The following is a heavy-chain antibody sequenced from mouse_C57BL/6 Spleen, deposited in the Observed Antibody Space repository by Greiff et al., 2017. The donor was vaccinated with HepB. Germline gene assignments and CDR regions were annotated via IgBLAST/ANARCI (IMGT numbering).Heavy chain of an antibody. V-gene: IGHV1-80*01. CDR3: ARVLRRGYFDY. CDR2: IYPGDGDT. J-gene: IGHJ2*01. CDR1: GYAFSSYW. Sequence: VQLQQSGAELVKPGASEKISCKASGYAFSSYWRNWVKQRHGTGLARIGQIYPGDGDTNYNGKFKGKATVNADKSSSTAYMQLSSLTYGDSAVYCCARVLRRGYFDYWGQGTTLTVSS.